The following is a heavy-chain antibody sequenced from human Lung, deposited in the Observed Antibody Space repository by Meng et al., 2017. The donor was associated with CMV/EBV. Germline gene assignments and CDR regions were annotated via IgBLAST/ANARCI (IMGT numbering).Heavy chain of an antibody. CDR2: INSISTFI. Sequence: GGSXRLXCAASGFTFSSFSMNWVRQAPGKGLEWVSSINSISTFIYYADSVKGRFTISRDNAKNSLYLHMSSLRAEDTAVYYCVRDRLGGRLFDYWGQGTLVTVSS. D-gene: IGHD2-15*01. J-gene: IGHJ4*02. CDR3: VRDRLGGRLFDY. CDR1: GFTFSSFS. V-gene: IGHV3-21*01.